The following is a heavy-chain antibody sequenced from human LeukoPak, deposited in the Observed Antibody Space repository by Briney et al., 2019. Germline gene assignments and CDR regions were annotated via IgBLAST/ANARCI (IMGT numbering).Heavy chain of an antibody. CDR3: TTVIYDFWSGYLVVYFDY. Sequence: PGGCLRPSCAASGFTFSSYAMSWVRQAPGKGLEWVGCIKNKTDGGTKDYAAPVKGRFTLSRNDSKHTLYLQMNRLKTEDTAQYYCTTVIYDFWSGYLVVYFDYWGQGTLVTVSS. CDR1: GFTFSSYA. D-gene: IGHD3-3*01. V-gene: IGHV3-15*01. CDR2: IKNKTDGGTK. J-gene: IGHJ4*02.